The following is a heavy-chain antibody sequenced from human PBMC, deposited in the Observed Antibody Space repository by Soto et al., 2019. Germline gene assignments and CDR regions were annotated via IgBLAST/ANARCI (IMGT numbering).Heavy chain of an antibody. CDR1: GFTVSSNY. J-gene: IGHJ6*03. D-gene: IGHD3-10*01. Sequence: GGSLRLSCAASGFTVSSNYMSWVRQAPGKGLEWVSVIYSGGSTYYADSVKGRFTISRHNSKNTLYLQMNSLRAEDTAVYYCARDRYGSGTSRYMDVWGKGTTVTVSS. CDR3: ARDRYGSGTSRYMDV. CDR2: IYSGGST. V-gene: IGHV3-53*04.